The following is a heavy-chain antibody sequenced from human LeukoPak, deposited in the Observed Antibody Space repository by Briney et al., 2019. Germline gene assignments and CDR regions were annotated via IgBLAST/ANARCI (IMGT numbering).Heavy chain of an antibody. CDR1: GGTFSSYA. J-gene: IGHJ5*02. CDR3: ATDHSMANTAWWFDP. CDR2: INPSGTGT. D-gene: IGHD5-24*01. Sequence: ASVKVSCKASGGTFSSYAISWVRQAPGQGLEWIVVINPSGTGTSYAQKLQGRITMSRDTSTSTVYMELSSLRSEDTAFYYCATDHSMANTAWWFDPWGQGTLVTVSS. V-gene: IGHV1-46*01.